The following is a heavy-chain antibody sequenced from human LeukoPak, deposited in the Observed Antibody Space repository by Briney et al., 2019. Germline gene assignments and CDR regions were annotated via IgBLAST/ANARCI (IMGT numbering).Heavy chain of an antibody. CDR1: GFTFSSYG. CDR2: ISYDGSNK. J-gene: IGHJ3*02. D-gene: IGHD4-23*01. CDR3: AKRGVFDYGGNSEDAFDI. Sequence: GRSLRLSCAASGFTFSSYGMHWVRQAPGKGLEWVAVISYDGSNKYYADSVKGRFTISRDNSKNTLYLQMNSLRAEDTAVYYCAKRGVFDYGGNSEDAFDIWGQGTLVTVSS. V-gene: IGHV3-30*18.